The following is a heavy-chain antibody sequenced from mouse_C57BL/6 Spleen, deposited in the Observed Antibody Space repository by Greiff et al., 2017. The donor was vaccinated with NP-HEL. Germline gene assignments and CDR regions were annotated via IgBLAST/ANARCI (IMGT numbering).Heavy chain of an antibody. CDR1: GYTFTSYW. V-gene: IGHV1-55*01. CDR3: ARLGLRQGYWYFDV. Sequence: QVQLQQPGAELVKPGASVKMSCKASGYTFTSYWITWVKQRPGQGLEWIGDIYPGSGSTNYNEKFKSKATLTVDTSSSTAYMQLSSLTSEDSAVYYCARLGLRQGYWYFDVWGTGTTVTVSS. CDR2: IYPGSGST. J-gene: IGHJ1*03. D-gene: IGHD2-4*01.